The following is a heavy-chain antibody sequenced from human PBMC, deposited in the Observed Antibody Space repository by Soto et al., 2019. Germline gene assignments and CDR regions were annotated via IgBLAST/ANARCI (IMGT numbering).Heavy chain of an antibody. V-gene: IGHV3-23*01. D-gene: IGHD3-10*01. CDR3: ATPEPGSRIYFHH. J-gene: IGHJ1*01. CDR2: ISGSGGST. CDR1: GFTFSSYA. Sequence: WGSLRLSYAASGFTFSSYAMSWVRQAPGKGLEWVSAISGSGGSTYYADSVKGRFTISRDNSKNTLYLQMNSLRAEDTAVYYFATPEPGSRIYFHHWGQGSLVTVSS.